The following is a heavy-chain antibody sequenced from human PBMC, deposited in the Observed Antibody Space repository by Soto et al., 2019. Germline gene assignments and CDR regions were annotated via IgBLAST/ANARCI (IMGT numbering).Heavy chain of an antibody. CDR1: GGSFSGYY. J-gene: IGHJ5*02. V-gene: IGHV4-34*01. CDR3: AVRVGATSIWFDP. Sequence: PSETLSLTCAVYGGSFSGYYWSWIRQPPGKGLERIGEINHSGSTNYNPSLKSRVTISVDTSKKQFSLKLSSVTAADTAVYYCAVRVGATSIWFDPWAREPWSPSPQ. CDR2: INHSGST. D-gene: IGHD1-26*01.